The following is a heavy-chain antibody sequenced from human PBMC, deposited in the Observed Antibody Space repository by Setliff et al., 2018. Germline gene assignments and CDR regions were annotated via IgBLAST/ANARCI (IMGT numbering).Heavy chain of an antibody. V-gene: IGHV4-59*08. J-gene: IGHJ6*03. CDR2: IYYSGST. D-gene: IGHD3-22*01. CDR3: ARLGGSSGSGGFYYYYYYMDV. Sequence: SETLSLTCTVSGGSISSCYWSWIRQPPGKRLEWIGYIYYSGSTNYNPSLESRVTISVDTSKNQFSLKLSSVTAADTAVYYCARLGGSSGSGGFYYYYYYMDVWGKGTTVTVSS. CDR1: GGSISSCY.